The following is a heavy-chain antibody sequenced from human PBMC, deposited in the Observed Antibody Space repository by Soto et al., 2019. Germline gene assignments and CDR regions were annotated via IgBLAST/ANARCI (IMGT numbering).Heavy chain of an antibody. Sequence: QVQLQESGLGLVKPSQTLSLTCTVSGGSISSGGFFWSWIRQHPGRGLEWIGYIYSSGSTYYSPSFKSRVTISVDASKNQFSLKLISVTAADTAVYYCARGGSLQEPDYWGQGTLVTVSS. CDR1: GGSISSGGFF. CDR3: ARGGSLQEPDY. V-gene: IGHV4-31*03. CDR2: IYSSGST. J-gene: IGHJ4*02.